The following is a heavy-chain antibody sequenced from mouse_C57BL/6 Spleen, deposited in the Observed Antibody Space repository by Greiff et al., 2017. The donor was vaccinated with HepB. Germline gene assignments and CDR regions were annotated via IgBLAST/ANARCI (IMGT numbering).Heavy chain of an antibody. CDR2: IYPGSGNT. V-gene: IGHV1-76*01. CDR3: ARVYYGSSYGVWYFDV. J-gene: IGHJ1*03. Sequence: VQLQQSGAELVRPGASVKLSCKASGYTFTDYYINWVKQRPGQGLEWIARIYPGSGNTYYNEKFKGKATLTAEKSSSTAYMQLSSLTSEDSVVYFCARVYYGSSYGVWYFDVWGTGTTVTVSS. D-gene: IGHD1-1*01. CDR1: GYTFTDYY.